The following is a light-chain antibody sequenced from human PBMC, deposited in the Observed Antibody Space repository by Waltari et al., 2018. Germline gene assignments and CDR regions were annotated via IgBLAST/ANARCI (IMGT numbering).Light chain of an antibody. CDR3: STYSPSGTPYV. Sequence: QSALTQPASVSGSPGQSITISCTGTSGDIGRHNFVSWYQQHPGKAPRLMIFDVSKRPSGVSDRFSGSKSGHAASLTISGLQAEDEADYYCSTYSPSGTPYVFGTGTEVTVL. V-gene: IGLV2-14*03. J-gene: IGLJ1*01. CDR2: DVS. CDR1: SGDIGRHNF.